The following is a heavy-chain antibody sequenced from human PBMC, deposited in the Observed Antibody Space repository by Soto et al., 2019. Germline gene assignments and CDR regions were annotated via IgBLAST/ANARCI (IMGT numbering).Heavy chain of an antibody. CDR1: GGTFSSYA. Sequence: VKVSCKASGGTFSSYAISWVRQAPGQGLEWMGRIIPIFGTANYAQKFQGRVTITADESTSTAYMELSSLRSEDTAVYYCAREITIFGVVLVRYYGMDVWGQGTTVTVSS. J-gene: IGHJ6*02. D-gene: IGHD3-3*01. CDR3: AREITIFGVVLVRYYGMDV. V-gene: IGHV1-69*15. CDR2: IIPIFGTA.